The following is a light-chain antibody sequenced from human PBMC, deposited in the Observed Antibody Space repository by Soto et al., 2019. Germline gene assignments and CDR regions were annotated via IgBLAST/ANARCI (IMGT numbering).Light chain of an antibody. CDR1: QGISSY. Sequence: AIRMTQSPSSFSASTGDRVTITCRASQGISSYLAWYQQKPGKAPKVLIYVASTLQSGVPSRFSGSGSGTDFTLTVRCLQSEDFASYFCQQCYSYPCTFGQGTK. CDR2: VAS. CDR3: QQCYSYPCT. J-gene: IGKJ1*01. V-gene: IGKV1-8*01.